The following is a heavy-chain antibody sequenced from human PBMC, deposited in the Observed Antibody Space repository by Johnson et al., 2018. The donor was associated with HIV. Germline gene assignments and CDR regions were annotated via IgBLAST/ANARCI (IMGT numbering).Heavy chain of an antibody. CDR1: AFTFSRYA. V-gene: IGHV3-30-3*01. J-gene: IGHJ3*02. D-gene: IGHD6-19*01. CDR3: AREGPVPGGDAFDI. Sequence: QVQLVESGGGVVQPGRSLRLSCAASAFTFSRYAMHWVRQAPGKGLEWVAFISNDGSNKYYADSVKGRFTISRDNSKNTMYLQMNSLRAGDTAVYYCAREGPVPGGDAFDIWGQGTVVTVSS. CDR2: ISNDGSNK.